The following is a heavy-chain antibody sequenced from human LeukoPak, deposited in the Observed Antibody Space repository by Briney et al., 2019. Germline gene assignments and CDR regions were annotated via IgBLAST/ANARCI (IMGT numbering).Heavy chain of an antibody. CDR2: MNHNSGNT. Sequence: ASVKVSCKASGYTFTSYDINWVRQATGQGLEWMGWMNHNSGNTGYAQKFQGRVTITRNTSISTAYMELSSLRSEDTAVYYCARGCLWFGELPDYWGQGTLVTVPS. D-gene: IGHD3-10*01. CDR1: GYTFTSYD. CDR3: ARGCLWFGELPDY. J-gene: IGHJ4*02. V-gene: IGHV1-8*03.